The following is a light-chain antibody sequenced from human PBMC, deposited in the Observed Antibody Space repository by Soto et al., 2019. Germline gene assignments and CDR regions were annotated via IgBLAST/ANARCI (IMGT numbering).Light chain of an antibody. Sequence: EIVLTQSPATLSLSPGERATLSCRASQSVGTYLVWYQQKPGQAPRLLIYDASKRAIGIPDRFSGSGSWTDFTLTIRSLETGDSAVYYCQQRRAWPRVFGGGTRME. CDR3: QQRRAWPRV. CDR1: QSVGTY. J-gene: IGKJ4*01. CDR2: DAS. V-gene: IGKV3-11*01.